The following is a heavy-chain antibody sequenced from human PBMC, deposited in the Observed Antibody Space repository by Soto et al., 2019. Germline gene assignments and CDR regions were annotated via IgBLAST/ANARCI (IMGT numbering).Heavy chain of an antibody. CDR1: GFTFSIYA. J-gene: IGHJ3*02. V-gene: IGHV3-23*01. CDR2: TGGTGRTT. Sequence: GGSLRLSCAASGFTFSIYAMTWVRQAPGKGLEWVSTTGGTGRTTYYADSVKGRFTISRDNSKNTLYLQMNSLRAEDTAVYYCARDIREWLFISDAFDICGQGTMVTVS. D-gene: IGHD3-3*01. CDR3: ARDIREWLFISDAFDI.